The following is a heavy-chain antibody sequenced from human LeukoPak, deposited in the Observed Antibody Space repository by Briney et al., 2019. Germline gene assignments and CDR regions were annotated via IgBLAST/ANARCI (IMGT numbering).Heavy chain of an antibody. D-gene: IGHD3-3*01. J-gene: IGHJ6*03. CDR2: ISAYNGIT. CDR1: GYTFTSYA. V-gene: IGHV1-18*01. CDR3: ARVSENTILGVARMYV. Sequence: ASVKVSCKASGYTFTSYAMNWVRQAPGQGLEWMGWISAYNGITNYAQKLQGRVTMTTDTSTSTAYMELRSLRSDDTAVYYCARVSENTILGVARMYVWGKGTTVTVSS.